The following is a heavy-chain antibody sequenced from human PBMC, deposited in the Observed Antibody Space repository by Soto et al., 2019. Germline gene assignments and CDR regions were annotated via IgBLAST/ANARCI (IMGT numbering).Heavy chain of an antibody. D-gene: IGHD3-3*01. CDR1: GGSFSGYY. Sequence: SETLSLTCAVYGGSFSGYYWSWIRQPPGKGLEWIGEINHSGSTNYNPSLKSRVTISVDTSKNQFSLKLSSVTAADTAVYYCARGRTIFGVVILDYWGQGTLVTVSS. V-gene: IGHV4-34*01. CDR3: ARGRTIFGVVILDY. CDR2: INHSGST. J-gene: IGHJ4*02.